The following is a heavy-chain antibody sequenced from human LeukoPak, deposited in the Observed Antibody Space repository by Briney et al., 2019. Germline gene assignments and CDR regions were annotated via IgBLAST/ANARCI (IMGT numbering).Heavy chain of an antibody. CDR3: ARGARVWGSYRPNYYYYMDV. J-gene: IGHJ6*03. CDR1: GASISSSTDY. V-gene: IGHV4-39*07. CDR2: IYYSGST. Sequence: ASETLSLTCTVSGASISSSTDYWGRIRQPPGKGLEWIANIYYSGSTYYNPSLKGRVTISVDTSKNQFSLKLSSVTAADTAVYYCARGARVWGSYRPNYYYYMDVWGKGTTVTVSS. D-gene: IGHD3-16*02.